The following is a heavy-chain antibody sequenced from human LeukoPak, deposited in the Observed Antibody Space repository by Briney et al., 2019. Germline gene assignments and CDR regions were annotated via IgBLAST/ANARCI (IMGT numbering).Heavy chain of an antibody. CDR3: ARDGLWYSPNRTFDY. D-gene: IGHD6-13*01. CDR1: GGTFSSYA. V-gene: IGHV1-69*01. CDR2: IIPIFGTA. Sequence: GASVKVSCXASGGTFSSYAISWVRQARGQGLEWMGGIIPIFGTANYAQKFQGRVTITADESTSTAYMELSSLRSEDTAVYYCARDGLWYSPNRTFDYWGQGTLVTVSS. J-gene: IGHJ4*02.